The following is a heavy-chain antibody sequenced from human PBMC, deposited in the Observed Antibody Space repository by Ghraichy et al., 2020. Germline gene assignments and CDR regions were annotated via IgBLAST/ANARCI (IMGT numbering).Heavy chain of an antibody. CDR2: INHSGST. CDR1: GVSFSGYY. V-gene: IGHV4-34*01. Sequence: SETLSLTCAVYGVSFSGYYWSWIRQPPGKGLEWIGEINHSGSTNYNPSLKSRVTISVDTSKNQFSLKLSSVTAADTAVYYCARVPAAAGMGYYYYMDVWGKGTTVTVSS. CDR3: ARVPAAAGMGYYYYMDV. J-gene: IGHJ6*03. D-gene: IGHD6-13*01.